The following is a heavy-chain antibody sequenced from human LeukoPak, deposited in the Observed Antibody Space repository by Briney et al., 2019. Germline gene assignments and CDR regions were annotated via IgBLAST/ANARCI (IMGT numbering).Heavy chain of an antibody. Sequence: ASETLSLTCTVSGGSFSSGNFYWTWIRQPAGNQLEWIGRIHTSGNTNHNPSLWSRVTISTDTSKNQFSLTLNFVTAADTAVYYCARDRGGDSFDIWGQGTTVTVSS. V-gene: IGHV4-61*02. CDR3: ARDRGGDSFDI. CDR2: IHTSGNT. J-gene: IGHJ3*02. CDR1: GGSFSSGNFY. D-gene: IGHD2-21*01.